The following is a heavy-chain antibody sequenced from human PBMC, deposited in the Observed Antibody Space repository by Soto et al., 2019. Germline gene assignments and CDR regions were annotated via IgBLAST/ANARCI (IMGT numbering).Heavy chain of an antibody. CDR3: ARGGYIYGLRNDIV. D-gene: IGHD5-18*01. J-gene: IGHJ6*02. CDR2: INSDGSST. V-gene: IGHV3-74*01. Sequence: EVQLVESGGGLVQPGGSLRLSCAASGFTFSRYWMHWVRQAPGKGRVWVSRINSDGSSTSYADSVKCRFTISSDNATNTLYLQMNSLSAEDTAVYYCARGGYIYGLRNDIVSGQRTTVTVSS. CDR1: GFTFSRYW.